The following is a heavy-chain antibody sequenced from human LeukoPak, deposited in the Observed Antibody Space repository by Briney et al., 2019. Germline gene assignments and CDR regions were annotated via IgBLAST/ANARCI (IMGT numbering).Heavy chain of an antibody. Sequence: GGSLRLSCAVSGFIFSDHHMDWVRQAPGKGLEWVANIKEDGTETYYVDSVKGRFTISRDNAKNSLYLQMNSLRVEDTAVYYCAKEGRSLQTYWGQGTLVTVSS. J-gene: IGHJ4*02. V-gene: IGHV3-7*03. CDR1: GFIFSDHH. CDR3: AKEGRSLQTY. D-gene: IGHD5-24*01. CDR2: IKEDGTET.